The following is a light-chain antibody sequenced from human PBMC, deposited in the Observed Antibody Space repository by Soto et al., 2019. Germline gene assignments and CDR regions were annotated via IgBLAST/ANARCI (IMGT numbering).Light chain of an antibody. Sequence: QSALSQPRSVSXXPGQSVTISCTGTSSDVGDYDYVSWYQQHPGEVPKLIIYDVSKWPSGVPDRFSGSKSGNRASLTISGLQAEDEADYYCCSYAGSYSYVFGTGTKVTVL. CDR1: SSDVGDYDY. V-gene: IGLV2-11*01. CDR3: CSYAGSYSYV. J-gene: IGLJ1*01. CDR2: DVS.